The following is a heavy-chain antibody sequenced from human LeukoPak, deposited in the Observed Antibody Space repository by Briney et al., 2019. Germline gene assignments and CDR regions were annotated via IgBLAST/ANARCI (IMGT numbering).Heavy chain of an antibody. CDR3: ARTRYYYNSRSYGAPYYFDY. J-gene: IGHJ4*02. CDR2: IYTSGST. V-gene: IGHV4-61*02. CDR1: GGSISSGSYY. D-gene: IGHD3-10*01. Sequence: PSETLSLTCTVSGGSISSGSYYWSWIRPPAGKGLEWIGRIYTSGSTNYNPSLKSRVTISVDTSKNQFSLKLSSVTAADTAVYYCARTRYYYNSRSYGAPYYFDYWGQGTLVTVSS.